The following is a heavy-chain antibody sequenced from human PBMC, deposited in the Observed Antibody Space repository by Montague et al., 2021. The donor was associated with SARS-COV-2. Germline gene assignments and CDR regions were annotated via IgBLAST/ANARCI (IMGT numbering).Heavy chain of an antibody. CDR3: AREAWFGDKTSASEYYGMDV. CDR2: IYTSGST. J-gene: IGHJ6*02. CDR1: GGSISSSSYY. D-gene: IGHD3-10*01. Sequence: TLSLTCTVSGGSISSSSYYWGWIRQPAGKGLEWIGRIYTSGSTNYNPSLKSRVTMSVDTSKNQFSLKLSSVTAADTAVYYCAREAWFGDKTSASEYYGMDVWGQGTAVTVSS. V-gene: IGHV4-61*02.